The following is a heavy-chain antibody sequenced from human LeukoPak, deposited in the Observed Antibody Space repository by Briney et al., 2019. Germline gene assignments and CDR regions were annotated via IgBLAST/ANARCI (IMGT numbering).Heavy chain of an antibody. CDR1: GFTFSSFN. Sequence: PGGSLRLSCAASGFTFSSFNMNWVRQAPGKGLEWVSSISSSSSYIYYPDSVKGRFTISRDNAKNSLFLQMNSLRAEDTAVYYCARVRDYYYYMDVWGKGTTVTVSS. J-gene: IGHJ6*03. CDR3: ARVRDYYYYMDV. CDR2: ISSSSSYI. V-gene: IGHV3-21*01.